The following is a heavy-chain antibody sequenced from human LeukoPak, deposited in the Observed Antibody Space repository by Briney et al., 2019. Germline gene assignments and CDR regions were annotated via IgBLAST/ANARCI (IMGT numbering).Heavy chain of an antibody. CDR3: ARDCGGPLSSWNNWFDP. J-gene: IGHJ5*02. V-gene: IGHV1-46*01. CDR1: GYTFTSYY. Sequence: ASVKVSFKASGYTFTSYYMHWVRQAPGQGLEWMGIINPSGGSTSYAQKFQGRVTMTRDTSTSTVYMELSSLRSEDTAVYYCARDCGGPLSSWNNWFDPWGQGTLVTVSS. D-gene: IGHD6-13*01. CDR2: INPSGGST.